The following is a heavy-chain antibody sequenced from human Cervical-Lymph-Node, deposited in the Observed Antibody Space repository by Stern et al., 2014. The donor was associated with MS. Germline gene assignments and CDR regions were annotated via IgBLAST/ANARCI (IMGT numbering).Heavy chain of an antibody. CDR1: GYTLTNYA. J-gene: IGHJ4*02. V-gene: IGHV1-3*01. D-gene: IGHD6-13*01. CDR3: ARGYSTTYLDY. Sequence: LQLVQSGAEVKKPGASVKVSCKASGYTLTNYALHWVRQATGKRPEWMGWIPPGNGDAKYSQNFQDRVTITRDTSANTVYMELRSLRVEDTAMYYCARGYSTTYLDYWGQGTLVTVSS. CDR2: IPPGNGDA.